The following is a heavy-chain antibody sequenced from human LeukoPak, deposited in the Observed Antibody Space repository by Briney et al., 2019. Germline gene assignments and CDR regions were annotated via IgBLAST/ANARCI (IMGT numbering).Heavy chain of an antibody. D-gene: IGHD3-16*02. CDR3: AKDSVGATGELSLYVDY. V-gene: IGHV3-43*01. J-gene: IGHJ4*02. CDR2: ISWDGGST. Sequence: GGSLRLSCAASGFTFDDYTMHWVRQAPGKGLEWVSLISWDGGSTYYADSVKGRFTISRDNSKNSLYLQMNSLRTEDTALYYCAKDSVGATGELSLYVDYWGQGTLVTVSS. CDR1: GFTFDDYT.